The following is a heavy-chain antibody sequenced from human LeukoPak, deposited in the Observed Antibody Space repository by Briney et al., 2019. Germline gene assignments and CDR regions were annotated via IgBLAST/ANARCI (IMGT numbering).Heavy chain of an antibody. V-gene: IGHV3-64*04. Sequence: GGSLRLSCSASGFTFSSYAMHWVRQAPGKGLEYVSAISNNGGRTYYADSVKGRFTISRDNSKNTLYLQMDSLRAEDTAVYYCARDPGVRWLVGFDYWGQGTLVTVSS. CDR2: ISNNGGRT. CDR3: ARDPGVRWLVGFDY. J-gene: IGHJ4*02. CDR1: GFTFSSYA. D-gene: IGHD6-19*01.